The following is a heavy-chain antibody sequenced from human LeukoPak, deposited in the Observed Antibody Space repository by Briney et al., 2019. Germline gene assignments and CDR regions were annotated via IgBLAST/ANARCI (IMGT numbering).Heavy chain of an antibody. V-gene: IGHV3-7*01. Sequence: GGSLRLSCAASGFTFSDYYMSWVRQAPGKGLEWVANIKQDGSEKYYVDSVKGRFTISRDNAKNSLYLQMNSLRAEDTAVYYCARVAAAGLLYYYYYYMDVWGKGTTVTVSS. CDR2: IKQDGSEK. CDR3: ARVAAAGLLYYYYYYMDV. J-gene: IGHJ6*03. D-gene: IGHD6-13*01. CDR1: GFTFSDYY.